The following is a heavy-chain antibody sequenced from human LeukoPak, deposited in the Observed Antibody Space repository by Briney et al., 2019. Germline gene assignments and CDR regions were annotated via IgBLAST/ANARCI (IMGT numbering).Heavy chain of an antibody. Sequence: GGSLRLSCAASGFTFSTYVMNWVRQAPGKGLEWISYISSSSLTIYYADSVKGRFTVSRDNPENSLYLQMNSLRADDTAVYYCAREGDSSGYYYFDYWGQGTLVTVSS. J-gene: IGHJ4*02. CDR2: ISSSSLTI. V-gene: IGHV3-48*01. CDR1: GFTFSTYV. D-gene: IGHD3-22*01. CDR3: AREGDSSGYYYFDY.